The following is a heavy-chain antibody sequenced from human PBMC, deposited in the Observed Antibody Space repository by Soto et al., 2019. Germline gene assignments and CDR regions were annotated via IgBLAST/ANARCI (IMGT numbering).Heavy chain of an antibody. J-gene: IGHJ4*02. Sequence: SETLSLTCTVSGGSISSGGYYWSWIRQHPGKGLEWIGYIYYSGSTYYNPSLKSRVTISVDTSKNQFSLKLSSVTAADTAVYYCARDSGSSTLRAFDYWGQGTLVTVSS. CDR1: GGSISSGGYY. CDR2: IYYSGST. D-gene: IGHD1-26*01. V-gene: IGHV4-31*03. CDR3: ARDSGSSTLRAFDY.